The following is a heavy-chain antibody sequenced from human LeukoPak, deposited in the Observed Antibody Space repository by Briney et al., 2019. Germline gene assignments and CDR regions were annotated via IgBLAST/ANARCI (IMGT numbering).Heavy chain of an antibody. J-gene: IGHJ5*02. CDR2: ISAYNGNT. Sequence: ASVKVSCKASGYTFTSYGISWVRQAPGQGLEWMGWISAYNGNTNYAQKLQGRVTMTTNTSTSTAYVELRSLRSDDTAVYYCARVPVLLWFGELLGEDWFDPWGQGTLVTVSS. D-gene: IGHD3-10*01. V-gene: IGHV1-18*01. CDR3: ARVPVLLWFGELLGEDWFDP. CDR1: GYTFTSYG.